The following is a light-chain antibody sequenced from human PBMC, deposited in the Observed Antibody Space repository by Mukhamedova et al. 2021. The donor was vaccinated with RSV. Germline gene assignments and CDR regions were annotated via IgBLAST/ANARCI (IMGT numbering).Light chain of an antibody. Sequence: GRATLSCRASQTISSTYLAWYQQKPGQAPRLLIYGASTRATGVPDRFSGSGSRTDFTLTISSLQPEDFATYYCQQFNNYPRTFGPGT. CDR2: GAS. CDR1: QTISSTY. V-gene: IGKV3/OR2-268*02. CDR3: QQFNNYPRT. J-gene: IGKJ3*01.